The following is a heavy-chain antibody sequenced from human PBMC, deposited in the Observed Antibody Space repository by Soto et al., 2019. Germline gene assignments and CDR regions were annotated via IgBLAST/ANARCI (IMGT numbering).Heavy chain of an antibody. Sequence: PGGSLRLSCAASGFTFSSYAMSWVRQAPGKGLEWVSAISGSGGSTYYADSVKGRFTISRDNSKNTLYLQMNSLRAADTAVYYCARDLWVEPELYYYGMDVWGQGTTVTVSS. CDR3: ARDLWVEPELYYYGMDV. CDR1: GFTFSSYA. D-gene: IGHD1-1*01. J-gene: IGHJ6*02. V-gene: IGHV3-23*01. CDR2: ISGSGGST.